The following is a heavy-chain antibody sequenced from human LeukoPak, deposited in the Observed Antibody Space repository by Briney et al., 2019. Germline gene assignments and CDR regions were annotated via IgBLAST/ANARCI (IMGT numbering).Heavy chain of an antibody. CDR1: GFIVSNNY. D-gene: IGHD4-23*01. CDR3: ARNGGNSDFDY. J-gene: IGHJ4*02. Sequence: KSGGSLRLSCVASGFIVSNNYLNWVRQAPGKGLEWIGEIYHSGATNYNPSLKSRVTMLLDKSKNQFSLNLNSVTAADTAVYYCARNGGNSDFDYWGQGTLVTVSS. V-gene: IGHV4-4*02. CDR2: IYHSGAT.